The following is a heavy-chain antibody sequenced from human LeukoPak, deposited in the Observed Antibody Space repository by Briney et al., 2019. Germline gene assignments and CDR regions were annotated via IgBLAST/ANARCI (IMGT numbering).Heavy chain of an antibody. J-gene: IGHJ4*02. D-gene: IGHD1-14*01. CDR2: IKNKNEGGAS. CDR1: GLTFENVW. Sequence: PGGALRLSCVVSGLTFENVWMSWVRQAPGKGREGVGRIKNKNEGGASHYAASVKDRFSISRDDSRTTLFLQMNSLKIEDTGVYYCTTGIDNGGGYWGQGTQVTVSS. V-gene: IGHV3-15*06. CDR3: TTGIDNGGGY.